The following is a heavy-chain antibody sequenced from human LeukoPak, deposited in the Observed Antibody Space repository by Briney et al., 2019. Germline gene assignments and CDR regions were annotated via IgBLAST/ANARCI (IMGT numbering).Heavy chain of an antibody. V-gene: IGHV1-46*01. CDR2: INPSGGST. CDR1: GYTFTSYY. Sequence: ASVKVSCKASGYTFTSYYMHWVRQAPGQGLEWMGIINPSGGSTSYAQKFQGRDTMTRDTSTSTVDMELSSLKSEDTAVYYCARDPIRGAAEENWFCPGGQGTRVSVSS. CDR3: ARDPIRGAAEENWFCP. D-gene: IGHD3-10*01. J-gene: IGHJ5*02.